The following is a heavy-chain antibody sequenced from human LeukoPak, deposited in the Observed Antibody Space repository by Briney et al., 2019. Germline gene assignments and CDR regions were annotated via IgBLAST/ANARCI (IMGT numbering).Heavy chain of an antibody. CDR2: INWNSGSI. CDR1: GFTFDDYT. J-gene: IGHJ5*02. CDR3: VKDRRNPYRPEGPFDP. Sequence: GGSLRLSCAASGFTFDDYTMHWVRQAPGKGLEGVSGINWNSGSIGYADSVKGRFTISRDNVMNSLYLQMNSLRPEDTALYYCVKDRRNPYRPEGPFDPWGQGTLVTVSS. V-gene: IGHV3-9*01. D-gene: IGHD1-14*01.